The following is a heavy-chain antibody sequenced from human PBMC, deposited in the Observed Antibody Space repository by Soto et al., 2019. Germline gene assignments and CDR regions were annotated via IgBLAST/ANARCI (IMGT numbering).Heavy chain of an antibody. D-gene: IGHD5-12*01. V-gene: IGHV1-69*02. CDR2: IIPIFGIP. Sequence: SVKVSCKASGGTFSRYSITWVRQAPGHGLEWIGRIIPIFGIPTYAQKFQGRVTFTADESTSTAYMELSSLRSDDTAVYYCARSADYHPSTAPYHWAQLILVPVSS. CDR3: ARSADYHPSTAPYH. CDR1: GGTFSRYS. J-gene: IGHJ4*02.